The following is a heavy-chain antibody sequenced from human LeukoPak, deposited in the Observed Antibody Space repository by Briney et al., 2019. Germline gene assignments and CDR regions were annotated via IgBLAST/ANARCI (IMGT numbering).Heavy chain of an antibody. CDR3: ARSFGESYFDY. Sequence: LSETLSLTCTVSGGSITSGGYCWSWIRQHPGKGLEWIGYISYSGNTYYNPSLKSRLTISVDTSKNQFSLKLSSVTAADTAVYYCARSFGESYFDYWGQGILVTVSS. D-gene: IGHD3-10*01. CDR2: ISYSGNT. CDR1: GGSITSGGYC. V-gene: IGHV4-31*03. J-gene: IGHJ4*02.